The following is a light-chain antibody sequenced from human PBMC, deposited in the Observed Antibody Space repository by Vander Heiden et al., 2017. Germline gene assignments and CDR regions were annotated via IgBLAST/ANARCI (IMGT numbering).Light chain of an antibody. Sequence: EIVLTQSPGTLSLSPGERTTLSCGASQSVTSSYLAWYQQKPGQAPRPLIYGASSRATGIPDRFSGSGSGTDFTLTISRLEPEDFAVYYCQQYGSSPRTFGQGTKLEIK. J-gene: IGKJ2*01. CDR2: GAS. CDR3: QQYGSSPRT. V-gene: IGKV3-20*01. CDR1: QSVTSSY.